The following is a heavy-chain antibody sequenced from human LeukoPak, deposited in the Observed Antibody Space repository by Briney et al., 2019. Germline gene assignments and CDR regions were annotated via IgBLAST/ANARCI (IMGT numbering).Heavy chain of an antibody. CDR2: TYTSGST. J-gene: IGHJ6*03. CDR1: AGSISSYY. Sequence: SETLSLTCTVYAGSISSYYWSRIRQPPGKGLEWIGYTYTSGSTNHNPSPKSRVSTSGEASKNQFSLKLSSVTAADTAVYYCARTFYYDILTGYRRSYYYYMDVWGKGTTVTVSS. D-gene: IGHD3-9*01. V-gene: IGHV4-4*09. CDR3: ARTFYYDILTGYRRSYYYYMDV.